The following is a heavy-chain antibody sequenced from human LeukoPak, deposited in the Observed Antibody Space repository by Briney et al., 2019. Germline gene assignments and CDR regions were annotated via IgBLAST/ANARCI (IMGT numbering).Heavy chain of an antibody. V-gene: IGHV3-74*01. J-gene: IGHJ6*03. CDR1: GFTFSSCW. CDR3: ASLITVTTGYYYYYYYRDV. CDR2: INSDESST. D-gene: IGHD4-17*01. Sequence: GGSLRLSCAASGFTFSSCWMHWVRQAPGKGLVWVSRINSDESSTSYADSVRGRFTISRDNAKKTLYLQMNSVRAEDTAVYYCASLITVTTGYYYYYYYRDVWGKGTTVTVSS.